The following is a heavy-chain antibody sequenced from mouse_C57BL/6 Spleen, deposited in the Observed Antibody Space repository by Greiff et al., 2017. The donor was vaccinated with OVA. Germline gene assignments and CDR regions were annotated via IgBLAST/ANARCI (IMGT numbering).Heavy chain of an antibody. CDR1: GYAFSSSW. CDR2: IYPGDGDT. Sequence: QVQLQQSGPELVKPGASVKISCKASGYAFSSSWMNWVKQRPGKGLEWIGRIYPGDGDTNYNGKFKGKATLTADKSSSTAYMQLSSLTSEDSAVYFCAREGMGPNYFDYWGQGTTLTVSS. CDR3: AREGMGPNYFDY. D-gene: IGHD2-3*01. V-gene: IGHV1-82*01. J-gene: IGHJ2*01.